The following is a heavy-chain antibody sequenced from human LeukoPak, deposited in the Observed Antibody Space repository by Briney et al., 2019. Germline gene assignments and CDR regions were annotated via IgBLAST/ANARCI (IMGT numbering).Heavy chain of an antibody. Sequence: PGGSLRLTCAASGFTFSSYWMTWVRQAPGKGLEWVANIKQDGGEKYYVDFVKGRFTISRDNAKNSLHLQMNSLRAEDTAVYYCTRDNPFGGHWGQGTLVTVSS. J-gene: IGHJ4*02. CDR1: GFTFSSYW. V-gene: IGHV3-7*03. D-gene: IGHD2-15*01. CDR2: IKQDGGEK. CDR3: TRDNPFGGH.